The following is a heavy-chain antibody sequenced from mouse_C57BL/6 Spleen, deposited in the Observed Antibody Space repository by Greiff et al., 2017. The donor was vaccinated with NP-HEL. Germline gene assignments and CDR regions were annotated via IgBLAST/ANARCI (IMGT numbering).Heavy chain of an antibody. CDR2: IDPGDGDT. J-gene: IGHJ3*01. V-gene: IGHV1-82*01. CDR1: GYAFSSYW. D-gene: IGHD3-2*02. Sequence: VQLQQSGPELVKPGASVKISCKASGYAFSSYWMHWVKQRPGKGLEWIGRIDPGDGDTNYNGKFKGKATLTADKSSSTAYMQLSSLTSEDSAVYFCTRGDRSGATFGYWGQGVLVTVAA. CDR3: TRGDRSGATFGY.